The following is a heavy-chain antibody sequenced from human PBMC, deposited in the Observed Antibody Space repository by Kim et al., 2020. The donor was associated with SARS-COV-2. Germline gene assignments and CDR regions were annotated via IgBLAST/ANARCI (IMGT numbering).Heavy chain of an antibody. D-gene: IGHD2-8*01. Sequence: SVKVSCKASGGTFSSYAISWVRQAPGQGLEWMGGIIPIFGTANYAQKFQGRVTITADESTSTAYMELSSLRSEDTAVYYCARDPSYCTNGVCYPGWGQGTLVTVSS. V-gene: IGHV1-69*13. J-gene: IGHJ4*02. CDR3: ARDPSYCTNGVCYPG. CDR1: GGTFSSYA. CDR2: IIPIFGTA.